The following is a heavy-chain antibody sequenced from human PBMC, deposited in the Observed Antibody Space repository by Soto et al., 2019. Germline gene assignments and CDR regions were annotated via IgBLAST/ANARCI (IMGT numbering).Heavy chain of an antibody. Sequence: EVQLLESGGGLVQPGGSLRLSCAASGFTFSSYAMSWVRQAPGKGLEWVSAISGSGGSTYYADAVKGRFTIARDNSKNTLYLQRNSLRAEDTAVYYCAKGRIVVVPAASFHYYGMDVWGQGTTVTVSS. CDR3: AKGRIVVVPAASFHYYGMDV. V-gene: IGHV3-23*01. CDR2: ISGSGGST. CDR1: GFTFSSYA. D-gene: IGHD2-2*01. J-gene: IGHJ6*02.